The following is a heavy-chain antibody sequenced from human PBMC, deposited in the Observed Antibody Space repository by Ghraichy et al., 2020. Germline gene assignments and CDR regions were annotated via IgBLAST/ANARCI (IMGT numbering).Heavy chain of an antibody. CDR3: ARPYSYDLGIDY. CDR2: IHPGDSDT. Sequence: GESLNISCEGSGSTFTSCCIGWVRQLPGECQELMGIIHPGDSDTKYSPSFQGQVTISADKSINTAYLQWGRLNPSDTAMYYSARPYSYDLGIDYWGQGTLVTVSS. J-gene: IGHJ4*02. CDR1: GSTFTSCC. D-gene: IGHD5-18*01. V-gene: IGHV5-51*01.